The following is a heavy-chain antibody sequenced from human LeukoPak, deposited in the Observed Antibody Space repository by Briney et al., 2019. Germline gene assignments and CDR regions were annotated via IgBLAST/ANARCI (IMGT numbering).Heavy chain of an antibody. D-gene: IGHD3-10*01. CDR3: TTDVITMVRGVIIPHLLGY. Sequence: GGSLRLSCAASGFAFSNAWMSWVRQAPGKGLEWVGRIKSKTDGGTTDYAAPVKGRFTISRDDSKNTLYLQMNSLKTEDTAVYYCTTDVITMVRGVIIPHLLGYWGQGTLVTVSS. J-gene: IGHJ4*02. V-gene: IGHV3-15*01. CDR1: GFAFSNAW. CDR2: IKSKTDGGTT.